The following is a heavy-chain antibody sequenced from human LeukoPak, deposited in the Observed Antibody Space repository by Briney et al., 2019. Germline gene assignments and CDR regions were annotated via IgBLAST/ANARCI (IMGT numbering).Heavy chain of an antibody. CDR2: ISGSGGST. Sequence: PGGSLRLSCAASGFTFSSYAMSWVRQAPGKGLEWVSAISGSGGSTYYADSVKGRFTISRDNSKNTLYLQMNSLRVEDTAVYYCAKQFSGYKELDIWGQGTMVTVSS. CDR1: GFTFSSYA. J-gene: IGHJ3*02. D-gene: IGHD1-1*01. CDR3: AKQFSGYKELDI. V-gene: IGHV3-23*01.